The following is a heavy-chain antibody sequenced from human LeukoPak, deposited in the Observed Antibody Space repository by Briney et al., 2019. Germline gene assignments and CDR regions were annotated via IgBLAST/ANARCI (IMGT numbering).Heavy chain of an antibody. D-gene: IGHD2-21*02. V-gene: IGHV4-34*09. Sequence: SETLSLTRAVYGGSFSGYYWSWIRQPPGKGLEWIGYIYYSGSTYYNPSLKSRVTISVDTSKNQFSLKLSSVTAADTAVYYCARASCGGDCYSYYFDYWGQGTLVTVSS. CDR1: GGSFSGYY. CDR3: ARASCGGDCYSYYFDY. CDR2: IYYSGST. J-gene: IGHJ4*02.